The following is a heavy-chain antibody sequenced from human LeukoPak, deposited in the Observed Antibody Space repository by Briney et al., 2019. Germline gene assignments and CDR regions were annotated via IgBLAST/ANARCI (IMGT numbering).Heavy chain of an antibody. Sequence: GGSLRLSCAASGFTFTVYSMNWVRQAPGKGLEWVSSISSSTSYIYYADSVKGRFTISRDNAKNSLYLQMNTLRAEDTAVYYCARESGSPDYWGQGTLVTVSS. CDR2: ISSSTSYI. V-gene: IGHV3-21*01. D-gene: IGHD3-10*01. CDR1: GFTFTVYS. CDR3: ARESGSPDY. J-gene: IGHJ4*02.